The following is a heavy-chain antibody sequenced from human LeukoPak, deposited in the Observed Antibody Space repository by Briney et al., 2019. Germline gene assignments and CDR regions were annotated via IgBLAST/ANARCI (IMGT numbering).Heavy chain of an antibody. D-gene: IGHD3-16*02. CDR1: GFFFSDYY. Sequence: GGSLRLSCATSGFFFSDYYMSWIRQAPGKGLEWVAYISDSSHMIYYAGSVKGRFAVSRDNAGDSLHLQMNSLTVEVRAVYYCAKIFARYGLYSGWDSWGQGTLVTVSS. V-gene: IGHV3-11*01. CDR2: ISDSSHMI. J-gene: IGHJ4*02. CDR3: AKIFARYGLYSGWDS.